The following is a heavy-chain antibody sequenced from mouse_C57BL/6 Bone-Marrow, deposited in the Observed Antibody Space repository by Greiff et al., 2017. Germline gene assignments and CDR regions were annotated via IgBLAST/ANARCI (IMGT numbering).Heavy chain of an antibody. D-gene: IGHD2-1*01. CDR1: GYTFTSYW. J-gene: IGHJ3*01. V-gene: IGHV1-55*01. Sequence: QVQLQQPGAELVKPGASVKMSCKASGYTFTSYWITWVKQRPGQGLGWIGDSYPGSGSTNYNEKFKSKATLTVDTSSSTAYMQLSSLTSEDSAVYYCARSPCGNYSQWGQGTLVTVSA. CDR3: ARSPCGNYSQ. CDR2: SYPGSGST.